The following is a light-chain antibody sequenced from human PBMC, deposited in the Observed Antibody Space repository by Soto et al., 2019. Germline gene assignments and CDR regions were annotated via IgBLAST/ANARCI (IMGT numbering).Light chain of an antibody. V-gene: IGKV3-20*01. CDR1: QTVSSNY. J-gene: IGKJ5*01. CDR3: QQYTGPPTT. CDR2: GAS. Sequence: ESLLTQSRDTLSLYAGERATLSCRASQTVSSNYLAWCQQRPGQAPRLLIYGASTRAAGITDRFSGSGSGTDFTLTITRLEPEDSAVYFCQQYTGPPTTCGQGTRLE.